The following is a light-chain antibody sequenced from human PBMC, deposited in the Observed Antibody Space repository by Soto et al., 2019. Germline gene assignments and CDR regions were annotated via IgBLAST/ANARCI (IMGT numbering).Light chain of an antibody. V-gene: IGKV1-39*01. Sequence: RLTQSPSSLSASVGDRATMTCRANQSISFFLSWYQQRPGRAPKLLIYGASNLLSGVPSTFSGSRPGTEFTLVISSLQVDDFATYYCQEALNEPWTFGQGTKVEIK. CDR3: QEALNEPWT. CDR2: GAS. CDR1: QSISFF. J-gene: IGKJ1*01.